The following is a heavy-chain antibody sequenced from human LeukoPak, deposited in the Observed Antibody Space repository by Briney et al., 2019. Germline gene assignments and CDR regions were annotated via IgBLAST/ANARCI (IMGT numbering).Heavy chain of an antibody. CDR1: GGSISSTSYY. D-gene: IGHD3-22*01. CDR2: IYYRGTT. Sequence: SETLSLTCSVSGGSISSTSYYWAWIRQAPGKGLEWIGSIYYRGTTYDNASLKTRVNLSIDTSKNQFSLRLNSVTAADTAMYFCVRESRDYYDSSGPCGWFDPWGQGTLVTVSS. CDR3: VRESRDYYDSSGPCGWFDP. V-gene: IGHV4-39*07. J-gene: IGHJ5*02.